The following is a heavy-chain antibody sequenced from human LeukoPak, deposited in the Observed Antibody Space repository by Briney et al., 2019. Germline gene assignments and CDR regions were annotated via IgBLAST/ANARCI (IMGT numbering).Heavy chain of an antibody. CDR2: ISGSGGST. J-gene: IGHJ3*02. D-gene: IGHD5-24*01. Sequence: SGGSLRLSCAASGFTFSNYAMSWVRQAPGKGLEWVSAISGSGGSTYYADSVKGRFTISRDNSKNTLYLQMNSLRAEDTAVYYCAKDQEMATIMVGDAFDIWGQGTMVTVSS. V-gene: IGHV3-23*01. CDR3: AKDQEMATIMVGDAFDI. CDR1: GFTFSNYA.